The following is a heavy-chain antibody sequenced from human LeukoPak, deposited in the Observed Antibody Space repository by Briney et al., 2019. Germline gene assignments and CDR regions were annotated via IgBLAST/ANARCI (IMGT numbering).Heavy chain of an antibody. D-gene: IGHD3-22*01. J-gene: IGHJ4*02. CDR1: GGSISNYY. CDR2: IYYSGGT. CDR3: ARTSQKDYYASSGYYLHYFDS. V-gene: IGHV4-59*01. Sequence: SETLSLTCTVSGGSISNYYWSWIRQPPGKGLEWIGYIYYSGGTNYKSSLKSRVTISADTSKNQFSLRLSSVTAADTAVYYCARTSQKDYYASSGYYLHYFDSWGQGTLVTVSS.